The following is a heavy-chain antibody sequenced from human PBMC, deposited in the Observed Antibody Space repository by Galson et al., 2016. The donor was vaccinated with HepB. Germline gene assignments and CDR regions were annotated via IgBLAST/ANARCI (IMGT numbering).Heavy chain of an antibody. J-gene: IGHJ4*02. D-gene: IGHD6-19*01. Sequence: SLRLSCAASGITFNRYAMSWVRQAPGKGLEWVSGISNSGGRTYYADSVKGRFTISRDNSKNTLCLQMNSLRAEGTAVYYCAKEHSSGWERHFDSWGQGILVAVSS. CDR3: AKEHSSGWERHFDS. V-gene: IGHV3-23*01. CDR2: ISNSGGRT. CDR1: GITFNRYA.